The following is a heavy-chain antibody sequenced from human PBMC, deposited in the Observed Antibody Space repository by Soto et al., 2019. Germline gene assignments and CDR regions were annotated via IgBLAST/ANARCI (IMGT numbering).Heavy chain of an antibody. CDR1: GFSFDDYA. J-gene: IGHJ6*02. CDR3: AKSTGGTANGMGV. V-gene: IGHV3-9*01. Sequence: EVPVVESGGGLVQPGRSLRLSCAASGFSFDDYAMHCVRQAPGKGLEWVSGISWNSGTIGYADSVKGRFTISRDNAKNSLYLQMNSLRAEDTALYYCAKSTGGTANGMGVWGQGTTVTVSS. CDR2: ISWNSGTI. D-gene: IGHD2-8*02.